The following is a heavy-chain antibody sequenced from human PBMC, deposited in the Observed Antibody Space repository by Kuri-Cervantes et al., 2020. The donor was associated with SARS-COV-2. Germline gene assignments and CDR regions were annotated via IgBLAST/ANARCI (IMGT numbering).Heavy chain of an antibody. Sequence: GESLKISCAASGLTFSSYWMHWVRQAPGKGLVWVSGINTDGSSTRYADSVKGQFTISRDNSKNTLYLQMNSLRAEDTAVYYCARDYGDYGYYYYYYMDVWGKGTTVTVSS. J-gene: IGHJ6*03. CDR2: INTDGSST. D-gene: IGHD4-17*01. CDR3: ARDYGDYGYYYYYYMDV. CDR1: GLTFSSYW. V-gene: IGHV3-74*01.